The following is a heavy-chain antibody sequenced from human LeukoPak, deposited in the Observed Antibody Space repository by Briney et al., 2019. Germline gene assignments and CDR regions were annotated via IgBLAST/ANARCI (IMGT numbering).Heavy chain of an antibody. V-gene: IGHV3-30*02. CDR3: AKDADHLWSGYYKPFDY. J-gene: IGHJ4*02. D-gene: IGHD3-3*02. Sequence: PGGSLRLSCAASGFTFSSYGMHWVRQAPGKGLEWVAFIRYDGSNKYYAVSVKGRFTISRDNSKNTLYLQMNSLRAEDTAVYYCAKDADHLWSGYYKPFDYWGQGTLATVSS. CDR1: GFTFSSYG. CDR2: IRYDGSNK.